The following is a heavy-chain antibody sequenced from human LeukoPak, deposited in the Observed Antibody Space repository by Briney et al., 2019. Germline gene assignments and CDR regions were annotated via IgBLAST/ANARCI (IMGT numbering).Heavy chain of an antibody. CDR1: GGSISSSSYY. Sequence: PSETLSLTCTVSGGSISSSSYYWGWIRQPPGKGLEWIGSIYYSGSTYYNPSLKSRVTISVDTSKNQFSLKLSSVTAADTAVYYCARHAITMVRGARYYYFDYWGQGTLVTVSS. CDR2: IYYSGST. CDR3: ARHAITMVRGARYYYFDY. V-gene: IGHV4-39*01. J-gene: IGHJ4*02. D-gene: IGHD3-10*01.